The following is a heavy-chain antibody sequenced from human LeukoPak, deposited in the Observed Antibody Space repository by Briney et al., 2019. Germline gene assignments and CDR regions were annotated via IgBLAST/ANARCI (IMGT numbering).Heavy chain of an antibody. CDR3: EREGIAAAKGAFDI. D-gene: IGHD6-13*01. J-gene: IGHJ3*02. CDR2: IWYDGSNK. CDR1: GFTFSSYG. V-gene: IGHV3-33*01. Sequence: GGSLRLSCAASGFTFSSYGMHWVRQAPGKGLEWVAVIWYDGSNKYYADSVKGRFTISRDNSKNTLYLQMNSLRAEDTAVYYCEREGIAAAKGAFDIWGQGTMVTVSS.